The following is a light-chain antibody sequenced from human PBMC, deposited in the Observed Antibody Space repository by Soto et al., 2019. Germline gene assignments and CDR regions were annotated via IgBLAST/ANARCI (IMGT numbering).Light chain of an antibody. V-gene: IGKV1-33*01. CDR1: QHINNY. Sequence: DIQMPQSPSSLSASVGDRVTITCQASQHINNYLNWYQQKPGRAPKLLIYDASNLEAGVPSRFRGSGSGTDFTFTISRLQPEDIATYYCQQYENLPTFGQGKRLEIK. CDR3: QQYENLPT. CDR2: DAS. J-gene: IGKJ5*01.